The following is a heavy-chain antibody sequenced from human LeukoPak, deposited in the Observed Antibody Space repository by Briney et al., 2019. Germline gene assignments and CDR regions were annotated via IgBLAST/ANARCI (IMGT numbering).Heavy chain of an antibody. CDR3: ARDWALRYSYYMDV. CDR2: IYYSGST. Sequence: PSETLSLTCAVYGGSFSGYYWSWIRQPPGKGLEWIGYIYYSGSTNYNPSLKSRVTISVDTSKNQFSLKLSSVTAADTAVYYCARDWALRYSYYMDVWGKGTTVTISS. CDR1: GGSFSGYY. J-gene: IGHJ6*03. V-gene: IGHV4-59*12. D-gene: IGHD3-9*01.